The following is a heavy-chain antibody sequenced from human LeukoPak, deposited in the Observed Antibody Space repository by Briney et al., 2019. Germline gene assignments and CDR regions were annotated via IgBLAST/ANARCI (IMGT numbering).Heavy chain of an antibody. J-gene: IGHJ4*02. CDR1: GGFISCCY. CDR3: ARLYYYGSGSYLDY. CDR2: IYTSGST. V-gene: IGHV4-4*07. Sequence: SATLSLTCTASGGFISCCYWSWLQQPAGKGLEWIGRIYTSGSTNYNPSLKSRVTMSVDTSKNQFSLKLSSVTAADTAVYYCARLYYYGSGSYLDYRGQGTLVTVSS. D-gene: IGHD3-10*01.